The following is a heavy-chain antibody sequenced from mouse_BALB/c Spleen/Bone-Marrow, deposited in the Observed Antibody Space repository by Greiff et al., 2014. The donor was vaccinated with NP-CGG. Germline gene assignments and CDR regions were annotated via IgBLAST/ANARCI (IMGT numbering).Heavy chain of an antibody. CDR2: IDPANGNT. J-gene: IGHJ3*01. CDR3: ARRGDRYEAWFPY. CDR1: GFNIKDSY. V-gene: IGHV14-3*02. D-gene: IGHD2-14*01. Sequence: SGAELVKPAASVRLSCTASGFNIKDSYMHWVEQRPEQGLEWIGRIDPANGNTKYGPKFQGKATIALDTSSNTAYLQLSSLTSEDTAVHFCARRGDRYEAWFPYWGQGTLVTVSA.